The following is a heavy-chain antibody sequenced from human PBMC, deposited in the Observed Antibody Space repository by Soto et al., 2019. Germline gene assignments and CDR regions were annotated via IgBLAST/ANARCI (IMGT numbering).Heavy chain of an antibody. CDR1: GGTFSSYA. J-gene: IGHJ5*02. CDR2: SIPIFGTA. V-gene: IGHV1-69*12. D-gene: IGHD4-4*01. Sequence: QVQLVQSGAGVKKPGSSVKVSCKASGGTFSSYAISWVRQAPGQGLEWMGGSIPIFGTANYAQKFQGRVTITADESTSKAYMELSSLRSEDTAVYYCARLPAYSNYENWFDPWGQGTLVTVSS. CDR3: ARLPAYSNYENWFDP.